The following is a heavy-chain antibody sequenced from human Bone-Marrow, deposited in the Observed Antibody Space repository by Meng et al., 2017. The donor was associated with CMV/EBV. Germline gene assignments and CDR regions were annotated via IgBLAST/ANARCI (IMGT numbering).Heavy chain of an antibody. J-gene: IGHJ3*02. Sequence: GGSLRLSCAASGFTFSSYAMHWVRQAPGKGLEWVAVISYDGSNKYYADSVKGRFTISRDNSKNTLYLQMNSLRAEDTAVYYCARTIAAAGTGDDAFDIWGQGTMVTVSS. CDR3: ARTIAAAGTGDDAFDI. CDR1: GFTFSSYA. V-gene: IGHV3-30-3*01. CDR2: ISYDGSNK. D-gene: IGHD6-13*01.